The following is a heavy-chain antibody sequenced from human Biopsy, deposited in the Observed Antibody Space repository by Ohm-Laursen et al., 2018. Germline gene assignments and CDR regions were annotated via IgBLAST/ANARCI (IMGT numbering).Heavy chain of an antibody. V-gene: IGHV4-39*01. CDR3: ARHPTGFWFDP. J-gene: IGHJ5*02. CDR1: GGSISSSTTYY. Sequence: SETLSLTCTVSGGSISSSTTYYCAWLRQPPGKGLEWIGSIYNTETTFYNPSLKSRVTISVDTSTNQFSRKVSSVTAADTALYFCARHPTGFWFDPWGHGTLVTVSS. CDR2: IYNTETT.